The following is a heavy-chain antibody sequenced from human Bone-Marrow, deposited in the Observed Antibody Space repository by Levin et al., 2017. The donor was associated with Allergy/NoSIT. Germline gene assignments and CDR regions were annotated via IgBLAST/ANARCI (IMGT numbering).Heavy chain of an antibody. CDR3: ARDYHDSSGYYVPFDY. J-gene: IGHJ4*02. CDR1: GFTFSDYY. Sequence: GGSLRLSCVVSGFTFSDYYMSWIRQAPGKGLEWISYISHSSSYTNYADSVKGRFTISRDNAKNSLYLQMNTLRAEDTAIYYCARDYHDSSGYYVPFDYWGQGTLVTVSS. V-gene: IGHV3-11*05. D-gene: IGHD3-22*01. CDR2: ISHSSSYT.